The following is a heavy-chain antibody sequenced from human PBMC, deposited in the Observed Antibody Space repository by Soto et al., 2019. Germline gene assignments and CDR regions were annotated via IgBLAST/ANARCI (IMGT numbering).Heavy chain of an antibody. CDR1: GFSLSTSGVG. J-gene: IGHJ6*02. V-gene: IGHV2-5*02. Sequence: QITLKESGPTLVKPTQTLTLTCTFSGFSLSTSGVGVGWIRQPPGKALEWLALIYWDDDKRYSPSLKSRLTITKDTSKNQVVLTMTNMDPLDTATYYCAHLRTYYYGMDVWGQGTKVTVSS. CDR3: AHLRTYYYGMDV. CDR2: IYWDDDK.